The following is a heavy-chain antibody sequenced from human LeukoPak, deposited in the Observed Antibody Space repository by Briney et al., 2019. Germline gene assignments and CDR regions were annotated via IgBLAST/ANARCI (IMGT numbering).Heavy chain of an antibody. CDR1: GYIFSSSG. CDR3: VKDTQLGSVWAFDY. Sequence: ASVKVSCKTGGYIFSSSGIIWVRQAPGQGLEWMGWKSTSNDNTNYAEKFKGRLTVTTDTSTSTVYMDLRSLTSDDTAVYYCVKDTQLGSVWAFDYWGQGALVTVSS. CDR2: KSTSNDNT. D-gene: IGHD6-19*01. V-gene: IGHV1-18*01. J-gene: IGHJ4*02.